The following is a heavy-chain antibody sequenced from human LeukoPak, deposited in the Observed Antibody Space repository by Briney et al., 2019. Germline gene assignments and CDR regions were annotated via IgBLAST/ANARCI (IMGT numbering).Heavy chain of an antibody. J-gene: IGHJ4*02. CDR1: GYTFTSFY. Sequence: GASVKVSCKASGYTFTSFYMYWVRQAPGQGLEWMGIINPSGGSTSYAQKFQGRLAMTRDTSTSKVYMELRSLRSDDKAVYYYARGAGYYDSSASIDYWGQGTLVTVSS. CDR2: INPSGGST. CDR3: ARGAGYYDSSASIDY. D-gene: IGHD3-22*01. V-gene: IGHV1-46*01.